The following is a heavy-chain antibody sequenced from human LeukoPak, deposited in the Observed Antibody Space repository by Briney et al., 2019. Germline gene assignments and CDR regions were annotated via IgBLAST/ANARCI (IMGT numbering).Heavy chain of an antibody. V-gene: IGHV4-61*02. CDR2: IYTSGST. D-gene: IGHD5-24*01. CDR1: GGSISSGSYY. J-gene: IGHJ4*02. Sequence: SETLSLTCTVSGGSISSGSYYWSWIRQPAGKGLEWIGRIYTSGSTNYNPSLKSRVTISVDTSKNQFSLKLSSVTAADTAVYYCARAIVEMATITSFDYWGQGTLVTVSS. CDR3: ARAIVEMATITSFDY.